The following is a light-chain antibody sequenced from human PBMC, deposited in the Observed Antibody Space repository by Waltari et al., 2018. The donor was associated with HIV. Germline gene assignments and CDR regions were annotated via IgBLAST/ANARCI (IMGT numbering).Light chain of an antibody. CDR1: QNVDDK. CDR3: QQYHHWPPLT. CDR2: PSS. J-gene: IGKJ4*01. V-gene: IGKV3D-15*01. Sequence: TQSPATISVSPGRRVTVPCRASQNVDDKLAWYQQKPGQSPRLLIYPSSVRAAGVPTRFGGAGSATNFTLTITSLQSEDFALYFCQQYHHWPPLTFGGGSRVELK.